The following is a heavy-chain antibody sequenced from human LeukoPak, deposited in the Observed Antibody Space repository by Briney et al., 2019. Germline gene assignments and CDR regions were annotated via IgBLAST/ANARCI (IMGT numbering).Heavy chain of an antibody. CDR3: ARPNSVLRFLEWPKGGYYYYYMDV. CDR1: GYTFTSYD. CDR2: MNPNSGNT. D-gene: IGHD3-3*01. Sequence: ASVKVSCKASGYTFTSYDINWLRQATGQGLEWMGWMNPNSGNTGYAQKLQGRVTMTRNTSISTAYMELSSLRSEDTAVYYCARPNSVLRFLEWPKGGYYYYYMDVWGKGTTVTVSS. J-gene: IGHJ6*03. V-gene: IGHV1-8*01.